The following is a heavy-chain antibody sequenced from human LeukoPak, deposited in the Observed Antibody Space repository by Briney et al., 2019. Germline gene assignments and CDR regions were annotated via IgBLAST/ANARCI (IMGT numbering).Heavy chain of an antibody. V-gene: IGHV3-23*01. J-gene: IGHJ4*02. CDR3: ASRGKYYFDY. CDR1: GFSFSSYA. CDR2: IGSSGAT. D-gene: IGHD3-10*01. Sequence: PGGSLRLSCAASGFSFSSYAMGWVRQAPGKGLEWVSTIGSSGATFYPDSVRGRFTIPRDSSRNTLYLRMNSLRAEDTAVYYCASRGKYYFDYWGQGTLVTVSS.